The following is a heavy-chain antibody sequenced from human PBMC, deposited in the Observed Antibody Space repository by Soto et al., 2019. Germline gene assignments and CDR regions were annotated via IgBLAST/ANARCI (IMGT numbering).Heavy chain of an antibody. CDR3: ARDYSNYSLDY. D-gene: IGHD4-4*01. V-gene: IGHV1-69*08. CDR2: IIPILGIA. Sequence: QVQLVQSGAEVKKPGSSVKASCKASGGTFSSYTISWVRQAPGQGLEWMGRIIPILGIANYAQKFQGRVTITADKSTSTAYMELSSLRSEDTAVYYCARDYSNYSLDYWGQGTLVTVSS. J-gene: IGHJ4*02. CDR1: GGTFSSYT.